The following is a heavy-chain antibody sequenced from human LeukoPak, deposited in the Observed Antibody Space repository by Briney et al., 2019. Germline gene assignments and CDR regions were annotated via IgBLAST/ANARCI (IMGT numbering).Heavy chain of an antibody. V-gene: IGHV3-23*01. CDR2: ISESGADT. Sequence: PGGSLRLSCAASGITLSSYAMNWVRQAPGKGLEWVSSISESGADTYYADSVKGRSTISRDNSKNTLYLQMNSLRAEDTAVYYCAKMARNYYDSSGPLDYWGQGTLVTVSS. J-gene: IGHJ4*02. CDR3: AKMARNYYDSSGPLDY. D-gene: IGHD3-22*01. CDR1: GITLSSYA.